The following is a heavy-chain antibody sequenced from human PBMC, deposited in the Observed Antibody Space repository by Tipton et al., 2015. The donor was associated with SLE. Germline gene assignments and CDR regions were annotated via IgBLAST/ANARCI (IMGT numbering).Heavy chain of an antibody. D-gene: IGHD2-15*01. V-gene: IGHV4-59*01. CDR1: GDSISSYY. Sequence: TLSLTCTVSGDSISSYYWSWIRQTPGKGLECIGESNDSGKTNFHPALKSRATISVDTSKNQFSLKLSSVTAADTAVYYCARDNVVVVAARDYYYGMDVWGQGTTVTVSS. CDR3: ARDNVVVVAARDYYYGMDV. J-gene: IGHJ6*02. CDR2: SNDSGKT.